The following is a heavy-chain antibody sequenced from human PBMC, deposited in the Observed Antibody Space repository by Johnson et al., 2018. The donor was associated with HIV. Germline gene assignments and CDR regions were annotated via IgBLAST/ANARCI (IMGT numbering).Heavy chain of an antibody. D-gene: IGHD2-2*01. V-gene: IGHV3-30-3*01. CDR3: ARLYCSSTSCYEGGGDAFDI. CDR2: ISYDGSNK. J-gene: IGHJ3*02. Sequence: QVYLVESGGGVVQPGRSLRLSCAASGFTFSSYAMHWVRQAPGKGLEWVAVISYDGSNKYYADSVKGRFTISRDNSKNTLYLQMNSLRAEDTAVYYCARLYCSSTSCYEGGGDAFDIWGQGTMVTVSS. CDR1: GFTFSSYA.